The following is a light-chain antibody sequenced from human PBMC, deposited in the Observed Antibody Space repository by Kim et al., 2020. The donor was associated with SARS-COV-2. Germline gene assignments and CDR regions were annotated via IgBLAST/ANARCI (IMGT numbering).Light chain of an antibody. CDR1: QNISIY. V-gene: IGKV3-11*01. Sequence: DIVLTQSPATLSLSPGESVTLSCRASQNISIYLAWYRQRPGQPPSLLIYDAAKRATGIPARFSGGGSGVDFTLTINSLEPDDFAVYYCQQWTDWPLTFGGGTKVDIK. CDR2: DAA. J-gene: IGKJ4*01. CDR3: QQWTDWPLT.